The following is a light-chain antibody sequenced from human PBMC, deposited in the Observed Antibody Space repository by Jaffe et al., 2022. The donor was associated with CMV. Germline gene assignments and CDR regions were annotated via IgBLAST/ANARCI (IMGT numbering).Light chain of an antibody. CDR2: NNN. V-gene: IGLV1-51*01. Sequence: QSALTQPPSVSAAPGQNVTISCSGRTSNIGDNYVSWYQHLPGTAPKLLIYNNNERPSGVPDRFSGSKSGTSAALDITGLQTADEANYYCATWESSLSVVRFGGGTKLTVL. J-gene: IGLJ2*01. CDR1: TSNIGDNY. CDR3: ATWESSLSVVR.